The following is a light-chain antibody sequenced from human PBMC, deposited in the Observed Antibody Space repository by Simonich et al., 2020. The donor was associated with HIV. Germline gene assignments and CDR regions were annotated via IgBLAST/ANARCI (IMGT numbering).Light chain of an antibody. V-gene: IGLV2-14*01. CDR1: SSDVGGYNY. J-gene: IGLJ3*02. Sequence: QSALTQRASVSGSPGQSITISCTGTSSDVGGYNYVSWYQQHPGKAPKVMIYDVRKRPSGVSNRFSGSKSGNTASLTISGLQAEDEADYYCQSADSSGTWVFGGGTKLTVL. CDR3: QSADSSGTWV. CDR2: DVR.